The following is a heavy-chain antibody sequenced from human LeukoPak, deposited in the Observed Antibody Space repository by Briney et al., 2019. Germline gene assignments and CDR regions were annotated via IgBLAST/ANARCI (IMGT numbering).Heavy chain of an antibody. V-gene: IGHV3-7*01. D-gene: IGHD3-22*01. CDR3: ARCHRGYYDSSGYYDKGGLDY. CDR2: IKQDRSEK. Sequence: TGGSLRLSCAASGFTFSSYWMSWVRQAPGKGLEWVANIKQDRSEKYYVDSVKGRFTISRDNAKNSLYLQMNSLRAEDTGVYYCARCHRGYYDSSGYYDKGGLDYWGQGTLVTVSS. J-gene: IGHJ4*02. CDR1: GFTFSSYW.